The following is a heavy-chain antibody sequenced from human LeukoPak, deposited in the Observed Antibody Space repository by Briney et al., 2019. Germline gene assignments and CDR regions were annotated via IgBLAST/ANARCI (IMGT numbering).Heavy chain of an antibody. CDR3: ANGNNGDYVRLDY. D-gene: IGHD4-17*01. V-gene: IGHV3-23*01. CDR1: GFTFSNYA. CDR2: ISGSGGNT. Sequence: GGSLRLSCAASGFTFSNYATTWVRQAPGKGLEWVSVISGSGGNTYYADSVKGRFTISRDNSKNTLYLQMNSLRAEDTAVYYCANGNNGDYVRLDYWGQGTLVTVSS. J-gene: IGHJ4*02.